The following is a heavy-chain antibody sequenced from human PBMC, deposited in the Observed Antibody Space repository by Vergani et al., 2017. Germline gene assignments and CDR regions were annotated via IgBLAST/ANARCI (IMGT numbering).Heavy chain of an antibody. CDR1: GGSISSGGYY. Sequence: QVQLQESGPGLVKPSQTLSLTCTVSGGSISSGGYYWSWIRQHPGKGLEWIGYIYYSGSTYYNPSLKSRVTISVDTSKNQFSLKLSSVTAADTAIYYCARDEIAATGTAGAYDIWGQGTMVTVSS. V-gene: IGHV4-31*03. D-gene: IGHD6-13*01. J-gene: IGHJ3*02. CDR3: ARDEIAATGTAGAYDI. CDR2: IYYSGST.